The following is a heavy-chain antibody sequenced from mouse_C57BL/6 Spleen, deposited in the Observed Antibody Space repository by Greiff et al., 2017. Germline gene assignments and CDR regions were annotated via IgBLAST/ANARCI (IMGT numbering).Heavy chain of an antibody. Sequence: VMLVESGAELVRPGASVKLSCKASGYTFTDYYINWVKQRPGQGLEWIARIYPGSGNTYYNEKFKGKATLTAEKSSSTAYMQLSSLTSEDSAVYFCARGLANWGFDYWGQGTTLTVSS. CDR3: ARGLANWGFDY. D-gene: IGHD4-1*01. V-gene: IGHV1-76*01. J-gene: IGHJ2*01. CDR2: IYPGSGNT. CDR1: GYTFTDYY.